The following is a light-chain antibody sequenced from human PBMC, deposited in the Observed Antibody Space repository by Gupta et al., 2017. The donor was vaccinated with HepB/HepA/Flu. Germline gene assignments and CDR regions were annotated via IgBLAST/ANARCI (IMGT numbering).Light chain of an antibody. CDR3: QAGDSTTVV. Sequence: ELTPPPSVSVSPRQTASITCSGDKLGDKYASWYQQKPGQSPVLVIYQDRKRPSGIPERFSGSNSGNTATLTISGTHAMDEADYYCQAGDSTTVVFGGGTKLTVL. J-gene: IGLJ2*01. CDR2: QDR. CDR1: KLGDKY. V-gene: IGLV3-1*01.